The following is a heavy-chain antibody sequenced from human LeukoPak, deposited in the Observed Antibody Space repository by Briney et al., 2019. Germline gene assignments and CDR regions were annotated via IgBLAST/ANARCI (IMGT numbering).Heavy chain of an antibody. D-gene: IGHD6-19*01. CDR2: TYYRSKWYN. Sequence: SQTLSLTCAISGXSVSSNSFAWNWIRQSPSRGLELLGRTYYRSKWYNDYAVSVKSRITINPDTSKNQFSLQLSSVTPEDTAVYFCARGWYYFDYWGQGTLVTVSS. CDR3: ARGWYYFDY. V-gene: IGHV6-1*01. J-gene: IGHJ4*02. CDR1: GXSVSSNSFA.